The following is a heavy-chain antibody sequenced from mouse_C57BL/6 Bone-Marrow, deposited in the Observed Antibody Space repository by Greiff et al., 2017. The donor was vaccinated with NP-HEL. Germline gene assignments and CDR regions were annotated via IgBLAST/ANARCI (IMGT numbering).Heavy chain of an antibody. CDR2: IDPSDSYT. V-gene: IGHV1-59*01. CDR3: ARGLVGYFFMDY. D-gene: IGHD2-3*01. J-gene: IGHJ4*01. CDR1: GYTLTSYW. Sequence: QVQLQQPGAELVRPGTSVKLSCTASGYTLTSYWMHWVKQRPGQGLEWIGVIDPSDSYTNYNQKFKGKATLTVDTSSSTAYMQLSILTSDDSAVYYCARGLVGYFFMDYWGQGTSVTVSS.